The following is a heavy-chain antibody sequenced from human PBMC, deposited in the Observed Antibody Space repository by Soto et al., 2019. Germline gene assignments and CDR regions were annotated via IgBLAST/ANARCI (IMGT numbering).Heavy chain of an antibody. V-gene: IGHV2-5*02. D-gene: IGHD2-15*01. CDR3: AHRQAGWSGGRCYSTFDT. Sequence: QITLKESGPTLVKPTQPLTLTCTFSGFSLSTSAVGVGWIRQPPGKALEWLALIYWDDSKRYSPSLKSRRTILKXTXXXQXXLTMTNMDPGDTATYYCAHRQAGWSGGRCYSTFDTWGQGTPGTVSP. J-gene: IGHJ4*02. CDR2: IYWDDSK. CDR1: GFSLSTSAVG.